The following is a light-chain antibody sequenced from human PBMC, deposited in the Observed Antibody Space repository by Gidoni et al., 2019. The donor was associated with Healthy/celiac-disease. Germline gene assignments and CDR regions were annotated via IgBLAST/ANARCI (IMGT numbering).Light chain of an antibody. CDR3: QQRSNWPPLT. CDR1: QSVSSY. CDR2: DAS. Sequence: EIVLTQSPATLTLSPGEKATLSCRASQSVSSYLAWYQQKPGQAPSLLIYDASNRATVIPARFSGSSSWTAFILTISSLEPEDFAVYYYQQRSNWPPLTFGQGTRLEIK. J-gene: IGKJ5*01. V-gene: IGKV3-11*01.